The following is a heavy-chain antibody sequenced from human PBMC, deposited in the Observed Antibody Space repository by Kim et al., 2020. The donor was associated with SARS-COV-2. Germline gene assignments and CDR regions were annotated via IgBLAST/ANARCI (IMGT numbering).Heavy chain of an antibody. D-gene: IGHD2-2*01. CDR2: IWYDGSNK. CDR1: GFTFSSYG. J-gene: IGHJ4*02. V-gene: IGHV3-33*01. CDR3: ARDPLLDIVVVPAAIMTPSYFDY. Sequence: GGSLRLSCAASGFTFSSYGMHWVRQAPGKGLEWVAVIWYDGSNKYYADSVKGRFTISRDNSKNTLYLQMNSLRAEDTAVYYCARDPLLDIVVVPAAIMTPSYFDYWGQGTLVTVSS.